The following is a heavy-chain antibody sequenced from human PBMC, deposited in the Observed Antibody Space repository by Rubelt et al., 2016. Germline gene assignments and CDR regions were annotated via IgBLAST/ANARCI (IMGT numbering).Heavy chain of an antibody. Sequence: SYAMYWVRQAPGKGLEWVAVISYDGSNKYYADSVKGRFTISRDNSKNTLYLQMNSLRAEDTAVYYCARVGRGSFWFDPWGQGTLVTVSS. V-gene: IGHV3-30*04. CDR1: SYA. CDR3: ARVGRGSFWFDP. D-gene: IGHD3-10*01. CDR2: ISYDGSNK. J-gene: IGHJ5*02.